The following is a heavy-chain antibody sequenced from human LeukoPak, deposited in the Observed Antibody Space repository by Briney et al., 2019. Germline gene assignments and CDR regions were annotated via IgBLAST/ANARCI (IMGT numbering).Heavy chain of an antibody. J-gene: IGHJ5*02. D-gene: IGHD2-2*01. V-gene: IGHV3-53*01. Sequence: GGSLRLSCAASGLTVGGNYMSWVRQAPGKGLEWVSVVHSGGSTYYADSVKGRFTISRDNSKNTLYLQMNSLRAEDTAVYYCAKDRQIVPAARFDPWGQGTLVTVSS. CDR3: AKDRQIVPAARFDP. CDR1: GLTVGGNY. CDR2: VHSGGST.